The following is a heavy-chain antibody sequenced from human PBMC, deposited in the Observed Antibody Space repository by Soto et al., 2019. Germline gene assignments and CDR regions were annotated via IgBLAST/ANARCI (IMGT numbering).Heavy chain of an antibody. CDR2: ISSSSSTI. Sequence: AASGFTFSSYSMNWVRQAPGKGLEWVSYISSSSSTIYYADSVKGRFTISRDNAKNSLYLQMNSLRAEDTAVYYCARHPERIAQNGWFDPWGQGTLVTVSS. V-gene: IGHV3-48*01. CDR1: GFTFSSYS. CDR3: ARHPERIAQNGWFDP. J-gene: IGHJ5*02. D-gene: IGHD6-13*01.